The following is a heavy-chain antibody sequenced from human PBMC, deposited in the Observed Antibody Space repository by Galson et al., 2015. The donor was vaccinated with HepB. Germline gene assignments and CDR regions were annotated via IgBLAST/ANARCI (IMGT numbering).Heavy chain of an antibody. J-gene: IGHJ3*02. Sequence: SLRLSCAASGFTFSSYAMSWVRQAPGKGLEWVSAISGSGGSTYYADSVKGRFTISRDNSKNTLYLQMNSLRAEDTAVYYCAKDPTPYYYDSSGYYPNSDAFDIWGQGTMVTVSS. CDR3: AKDPTPYYYDSSGYYPNSDAFDI. CDR1: GFTFSSYA. CDR2: ISGSGGST. V-gene: IGHV3-23*01. D-gene: IGHD3-22*01.